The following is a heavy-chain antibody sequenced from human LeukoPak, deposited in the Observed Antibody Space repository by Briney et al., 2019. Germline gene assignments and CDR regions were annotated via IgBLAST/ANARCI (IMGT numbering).Heavy chain of an antibody. CDR2: ISGFGEST. J-gene: IGHJ4*02. Sequence: GGSLRLSCAASGFNLSKYWMTWIRQAPGKGLEWVSTISGFGESTYHADSVKGRFTISREQFKSTLYLQMNSLRVEDTAIYYCARGGHRSPFDYWGQGALVTVSS. CDR3: ARGGHRSPFDY. V-gene: IGHV3-23*01. CDR1: GFNLSKYW. D-gene: IGHD3-10*01.